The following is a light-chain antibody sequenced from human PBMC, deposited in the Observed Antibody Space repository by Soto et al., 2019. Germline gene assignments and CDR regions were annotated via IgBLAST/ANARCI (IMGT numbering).Light chain of an antibody. V-gene: IGKV3-11*01. CDR2: DAS. CDR3: QQRSNWPVT. CDR1: QSVGRY. J-gene: IGKJ4*01. Sequence: EIVLTQSPATLSLSPGERTTLSCRASQSVGRYLTWYQQKPDQAPRLLIHDASKRATGIPARVSASGSWADFTLTISSLAPEDFPLYFCQQRSNWPVTFGRGTKVEIK.